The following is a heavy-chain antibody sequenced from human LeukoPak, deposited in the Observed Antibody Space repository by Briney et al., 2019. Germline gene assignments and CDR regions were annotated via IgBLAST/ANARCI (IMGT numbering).Heavy chain of an antibody. CDR2: IGASGST. CDR1: GGSINSGDYY. V-gene: IGHV4-61*02. J-gene: IGHJ4*02. CDR3: ARVSGSGWAYDY. D-gene: IGHD6-25*01. Sequence: SQTLSLTCTVSGGSINSGDYYWSWIRQPAGKGLEWIGRIGASGSTNYSPSLRSRVTISLDTSKNQFSLDLSSVTAADTAVYYCARVSGSGWAYDYWGQGTLVTVSS.